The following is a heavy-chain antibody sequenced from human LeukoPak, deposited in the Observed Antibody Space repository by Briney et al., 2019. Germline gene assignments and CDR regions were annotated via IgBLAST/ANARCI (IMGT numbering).Heavy chain of an antibody. Sequence: SETLSLTCAVYGGSFSGYYWSWIRQPPGKGLEWIGEINHSGSTNYNPSLKSRVTISVDTSKNQFSLKLSSVPAADTAVYYCARLTLGTARAQLVHMRARGYNWFDPWGQGTLVTVSS. V-gene: IGHV4-34*01. CDR1: GGSFSGYY. D-gene: IGHD6-13*01. CDR3: ARLTLGTARAQLVHMRARGYNWFDP. CDR2: INHSGST. J-gene: IGHJ5*02.